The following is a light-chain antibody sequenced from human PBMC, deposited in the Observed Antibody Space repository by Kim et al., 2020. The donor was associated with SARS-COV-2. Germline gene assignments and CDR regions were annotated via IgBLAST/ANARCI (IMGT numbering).Light chain of an antibody. CDR2: QDS. Sequence: LTQPPSVSVSPGQTASITCSGDKLGDKYASWYQQKSGQSPVLVIHQDSKRPSGIPERFSGSNPGNTATLTISGTQAMDEADYYCQAWDSSTAVFGTGTKVTVL. V-gene: IGLV3-1*01. CDR3: QAWDSSTAV. J-gene: IGLJ1*01. CDR1: KLGDKY.